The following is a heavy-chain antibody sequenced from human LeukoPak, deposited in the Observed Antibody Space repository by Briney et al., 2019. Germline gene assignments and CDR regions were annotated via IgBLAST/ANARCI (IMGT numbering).Heavy chain of an antibody. J-gene: IGHJ5*02. CDR2: INHSGST. CDR3: ARGVVVINRRDGFDP. Sequence: KPSETLSLTCTVSGGSISSYYWSWIRQPPGKGLEWIGEINHSGSTNYNPSLKSRVTISVDTSKNQFSLKLSSVTAADTAVYYCARGVVVINRRDGFDPWGQGTLVTVSS. CDR1: GGSISSYY. D-gene: IGHD3-22*01. V-gene: IGHV4-34*01.